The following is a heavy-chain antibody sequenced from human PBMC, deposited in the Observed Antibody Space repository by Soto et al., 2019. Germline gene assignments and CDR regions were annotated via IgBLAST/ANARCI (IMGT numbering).Heavy chain of an antibody. J-gene: IGHJ5*02. Sequence: QVQLVQSGAEVKKPGSSVKVSCKASGGTFSSYTISWVRQAPGQGLEWMGRIIPILGIANYAQKFQGRVTITADKSTSTAYMELSSLRSEDTAVYYCEREGVYSSSSGGWFDPWGQGTLVTVSS. CDR3: EREGVYSSSSGGWFDP. CDR1: GGTFSSYT. V-gene: IGHV1-69*08. CDR2: IIPILGIA. D-gene: IGHD6-6*01.